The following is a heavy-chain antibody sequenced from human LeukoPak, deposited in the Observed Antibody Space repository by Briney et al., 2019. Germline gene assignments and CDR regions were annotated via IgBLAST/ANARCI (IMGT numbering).Heavy chain of an antibody. D-gene: IGHD1-26*01. V-gene: IGHV4-39*07. CDR2: VYSENT. CDR3: ARVWQWELLRPYWYFDI. Sequence: SETLSLTCTVSGDSISSSSFFWGWIRQPPGKGLEWIGAVYSENTYYNPSLKSRVSISVDTSKNQFSLTMSSVTAADTAVYYCARVWQWELLRPYWYFDIWGRGTLVTVSS. CDR1: GDSISSSSFF. J-gene: IGHJ2*01.